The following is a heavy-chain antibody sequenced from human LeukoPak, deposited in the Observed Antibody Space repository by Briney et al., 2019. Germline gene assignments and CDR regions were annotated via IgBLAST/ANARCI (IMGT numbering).Heavy chain of an antibody. J-gene: IGHJ4*02. CDR1: GFTFSSYA. Sequence: GGSLRLPCAASGFTFSSYAMSWVRQAPGKGLEWVSAISGSGGSTYYADSVKGRFTISRDNSRDTLYLQMNSLRAEDTTVYYCAKGYYDYVWGSYYFDYWGQGTLVTVSS. D-gene: IGHD3-16*01. V-gene: IGHV3-23*01. CDR2: ISGSGGST. CDR3: AKGYYDYVWGSYYFDY.